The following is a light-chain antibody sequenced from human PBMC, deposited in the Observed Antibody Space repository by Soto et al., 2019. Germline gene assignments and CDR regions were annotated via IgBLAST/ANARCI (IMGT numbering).Light chain of an antibody. Sequence: DIQMTQSPSSLSASVGDRVTITCRSSQDISNSLNWYQQKPGKPPKVLIYGASTLQGGVPSRFSGGGSGTEFTLTISSLQPEDFATYYCQQSYNIPPITLGQGTRLEIK. CDR2: GAS. CDR3: QQSYNIPPIT. J-gene: IGKJ5*01. V-gene: IGKV1-39*01. CDR1: QDISNS.